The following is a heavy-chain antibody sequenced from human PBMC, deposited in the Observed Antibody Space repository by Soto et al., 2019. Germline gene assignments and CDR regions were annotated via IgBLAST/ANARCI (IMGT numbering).Heavy chain of an antibody. CDR1: GFSLSTSGMC. CDR3: ARRGIRTVHFDY. V-gene: IGHV2-5*02. J-gene: IGHJ4*02. CDR2: ICWDDAK. D-gene: IGHD3-10*01. Sequence: QITLKESGPTLVKPTQTLTLTCTFSGFSLSTSGMCVVWIRQPPGKALEWLALICWDDAKRYSPSLKSRLTITEDTSKNQVVLTMANVDPVDTATYCCARRGIRTVHFDYWGQGTLVTVSS.